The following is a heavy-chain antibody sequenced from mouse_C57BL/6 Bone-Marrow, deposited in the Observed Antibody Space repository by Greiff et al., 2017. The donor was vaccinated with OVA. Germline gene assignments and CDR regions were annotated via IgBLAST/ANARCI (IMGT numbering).Heavy chain of an antibody. V-gene: IGHV1-26*01. CDR3: ARSLLPRYFDV. CDR2: INPNNGGT. D-gene: IGHD2-1*01. J-gene: IGHJ1*03. Sequence: EVQLQQSGPELVKPGASVKISCKASGYTFTDYYMNWVKQSHGKSLEWIGDINPNNGGTSYNQKFKGKATLTVDKSSSTAYMELRSLTSEDSAVYYCARSLLPRYFDVWGTGTTVTVSS. CDR1: GYTFTDYY.